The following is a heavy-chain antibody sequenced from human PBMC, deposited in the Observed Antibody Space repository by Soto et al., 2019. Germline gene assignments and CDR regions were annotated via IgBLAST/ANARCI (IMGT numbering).Heavy chain of an antibody. J-gene: IGHJ4*02. D-gene: IGHD1-7*01. CDR3: AKDLNYAQVSDIDY. Sequence: SETLSLTCSLSGDSVTRHYLNWIRQSPEKGLEWIGYMHYTGFSHYNPSLKSRLTISRDNSKNTLYLQMNSLRAEDTAVYYCAKDLNYAQVSDIDYWGQGTLVTVSS. CDR1: GDSVTRHY. CDR2: MHYTGFS. V-gene: IGHV4-59*02.